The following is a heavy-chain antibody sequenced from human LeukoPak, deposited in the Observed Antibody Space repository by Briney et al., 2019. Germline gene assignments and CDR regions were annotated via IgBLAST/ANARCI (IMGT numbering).Heavy chain of an antibody. V-gene: IGHV4-34*01. J-gene: IGHJ4*02. D-gene: IGHD3-22*01. Sequence: PSETLSLTCAVYGGSFSGYYWSWIRQPPGKWLEWIGEINHSGSTNYNPSLKSRVTISVDTSKNQFSLKLSSVTAADTAVYYCARGGIGYYDSSGYYSHYFDYWGQGTLVTVSS. CDR1: GGSFSGYY. CDR3: ARGGIGYYDSSGYYSHYFDY. CDR2: INHSGST.